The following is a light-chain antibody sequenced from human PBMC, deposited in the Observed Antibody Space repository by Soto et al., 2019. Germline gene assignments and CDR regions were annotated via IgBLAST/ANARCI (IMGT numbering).Light chain of an antibody. J-gene: IGKJ5*01. Sequence: DIVLTQSPGTLSLSPGERATLSCRASQSVSSSYLAWYQQRPGQAPRLLIYDASHRAAGIPARFSGSGFGTDFTLTISSLEPEDAAVYYCQQRSNWPPITFGQGRGPAI. V-gene: IGKV3-11*01. CDR3: QQRSNWPPIT. CDR1: QSVSSSY. CDR2: DAS.